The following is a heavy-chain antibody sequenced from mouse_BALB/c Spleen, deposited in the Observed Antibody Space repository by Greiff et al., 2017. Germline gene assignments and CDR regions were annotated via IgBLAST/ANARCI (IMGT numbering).Heavy chain of an antibody. J-gene: IGHJ3*01. CDR3: AREYGNLFAY. CDR1: GFTFSSYG. CDR2: ISSGGSYT. D-gene: IGHD2-10*02. Sequence: EVMLVESGGDLVKPGGSLKLSCAASGFTFSSYGMSWVRQTPDKRLEWVATISSGGSYTYYPDSVKGRFTISRDNAKNTLYLQTSSLKSEDTAMYYCAREYGNLFAYWGQGTLVTVSA. V-gene: IGHV5-6*01.